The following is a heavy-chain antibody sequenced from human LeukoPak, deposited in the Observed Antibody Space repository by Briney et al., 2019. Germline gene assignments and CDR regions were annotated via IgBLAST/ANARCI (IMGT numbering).Heavy chain of an antibody. CDR3: ARLAPAQSYIYYLDY. D-gene: IGHD3-3*02. Sequence: SETLSLTCTVSGGSISSYYWSWIRQPPGKGLEWIGYIYYSGSTNYNPSLKSRVTISVDTSKNQFSLKLSSVTAADTAVYYCARLAPAQSYIYYLDYWGQGTLVTVSS. CDR1: GGSISSYY. V-gene: IGHV4-59*08. CDR2: IYYSGST. J-gene: IGHJ4*02.